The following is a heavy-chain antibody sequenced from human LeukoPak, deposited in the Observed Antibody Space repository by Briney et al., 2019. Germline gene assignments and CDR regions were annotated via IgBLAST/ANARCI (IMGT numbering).Heavy chain of an antibody. CDR1: GGSFSGYY. Sequence: SETLSLTCAVYGGSFSGYYWSWIRQPPGKGLEWIGEINHSGSTNYNPSLKSRVTISVDTSKNQFSLKLSSVTAADTAVYYCARGRDGYNYYSSSYMAVWGKGTTVTVPS. CDR3: ARGRDGYNYYSSSYMAV. J-gene: IGHJ6*03. CDR2: INHSGST. V-gene: IGHV4-34*01. D-gene: IGHD5-24*01.